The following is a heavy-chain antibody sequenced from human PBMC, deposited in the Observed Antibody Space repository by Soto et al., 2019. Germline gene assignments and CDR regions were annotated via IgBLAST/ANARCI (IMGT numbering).Heavy chain of an antibody. J-gene: IGHJ6*02. CDR1: GFSFDAYG. CDR2: VSFDSKNK. D-gene: IGHD4-4*01. Sequence: PEGSLRLSCAGSGFSFDAYGMHWVRQAPGKGLERLTTVSFDSKNKYYIDSVEGRFTISRDNSKNMLFLQMNSLRHEDTAVYYCAKESVETSYSYYGMDVWGPGTTVTVSS. CDR3: AKESVETSYSYYGMDV. V-gene: IGHV3-30*18.